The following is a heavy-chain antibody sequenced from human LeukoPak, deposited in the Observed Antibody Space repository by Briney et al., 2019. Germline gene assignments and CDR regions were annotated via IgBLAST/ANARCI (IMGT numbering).Heavy chain of an antibody. Sequence: ASVKVSCKASGYTFTSYGISWVRQAPGQGLEWMGWISAYNGNTNYAQKLQGRVTMTTDTSTSTAYMELRSLRSDDTAVYYCARDSGRYNWNYGIFDYWGQGTLVTVSS. CDR1: GYTFTSYG. D-gene: IGHD1-7*01. CDR2: ISAYNGNT. J-gene: IGHJ4*02. V-gene: IGHV1-18*01. CDR3: ARDSGRYNWNYGIFDY.